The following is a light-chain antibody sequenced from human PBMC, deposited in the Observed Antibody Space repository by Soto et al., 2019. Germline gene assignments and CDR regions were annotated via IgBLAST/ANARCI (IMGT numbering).Light chain of an antibody. V-gene: IGKV3-15*01. J-gene: IGKJ2*01. CDR3: QQSYSTPPYT. Sequence: VMTQSPATLSVSPGERATLSCWASETVATNLAWYQQKPGQAPRLLISGASTRAAGISDRFRGSGSGTEFTLTISSLRSEDFATYYCQQSYSTPPYTFGQGTKLEIK. CDR1: ETVATN. CDR2: GAS.